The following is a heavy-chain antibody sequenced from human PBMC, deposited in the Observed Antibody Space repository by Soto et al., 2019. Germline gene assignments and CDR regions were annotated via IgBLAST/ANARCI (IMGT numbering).Heavy chain of an antibody. V-gene: IGHV6-1*01. CDR3: AREEGQLGAFDY. CDR1: GDSVSSNSAA. CDR2: TYYRAKWYN. Sequence: TLSLTCAISGDSVSSNSAAWNWFTQSPSRGLEWLGRTYYRAKWYNHYAESMESRVIINPDTSKNQFSLVLNSVTPEDTSVYFCAREEGQLGAFDYWGQGTLVTVSS. J-gene: IGHJ4*02. D-gene: IGHD6-6*01.